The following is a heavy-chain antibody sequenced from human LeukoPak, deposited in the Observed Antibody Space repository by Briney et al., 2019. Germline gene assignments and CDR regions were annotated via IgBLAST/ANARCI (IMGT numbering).Heavy chain of an antibody. V-gene: IGHV3-23*01. D-gene: IGHD1-14*01. Sequence: GGSLRLSCAASGVTFSRDTMSWVRQAPGKGLEWVSDISGSGGITYYADSVKGRFTISRDNSKNTRYLHMNSLRAEDTAVYYCARAARNRTLIGSGADYWGQGTMVTVSS. J-gene: IGHJ4*02. CDR2: ISGSGGIT. CDR3: ARAARNRTLIGSGADY. CDR1: GVTFSRDT.